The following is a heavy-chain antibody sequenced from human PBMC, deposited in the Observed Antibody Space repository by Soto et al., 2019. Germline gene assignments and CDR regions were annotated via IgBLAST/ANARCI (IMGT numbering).Heavy chain of an antibody. CDR3: ALRRGWELLLLPRFDY. D-gene: IGHD1-26*01. CDR1: GFTFSSYA. CDR2: ISGSGGST. V-gene: IGHV3-23*01. J-gene: IGHJ4*02. Sequence: PGGSLRLSCAASGFTFSSYAMSWVRQAPGKGLEWVSAISGSGGSTYYADSVKGRFTISRDNSKNTLYLQMNSLRAEDTAVYYCALRRGWELLLLPRFDYWGQGTLVTVSS.